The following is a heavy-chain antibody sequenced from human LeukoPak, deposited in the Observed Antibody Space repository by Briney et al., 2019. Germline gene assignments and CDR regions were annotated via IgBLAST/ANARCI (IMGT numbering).Heavy chain of an antibody. J-gene: IGHJ4*02. CDR1: GFTFSSYG. V-gene: IGHV3-30*18. D-gene: IGHD5-18*01. CDR2: ISYDGSNK. CDR3: AKLRGFSSDYDFDY. Sequence: SGGSLRLSCAASGFTFSSYGMHWVRQAPGKGLEWVAVISYDGSNKYYADSVKGRFTISRDNSKNTLYLQMNSLRAEDTAVYYCAKLRGFSSDYDFDYWGQGTLVTVSS.